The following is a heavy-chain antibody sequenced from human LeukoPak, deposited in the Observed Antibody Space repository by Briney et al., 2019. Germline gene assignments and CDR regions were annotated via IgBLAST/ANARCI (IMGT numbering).Heavy chain of an antibody. V-gene: IGHV4-4*02. CDR2: ISHDGTT. CDR1: SGSIDVTNY. Sequence: SGTLSLTCGVSSGSIDVTNYWSWVRQAPGKGLEWIGEISHDGTTNHNPSLRSRVAMSLDRANNQFSLSLTSVTAADTAVYYCTREDRPFCPFAYWGQGVLVTVSS. CDR3: TREDRPFCPFAY. D-gene: IGHD3-22*01. J-gene: IGHJ4*02.